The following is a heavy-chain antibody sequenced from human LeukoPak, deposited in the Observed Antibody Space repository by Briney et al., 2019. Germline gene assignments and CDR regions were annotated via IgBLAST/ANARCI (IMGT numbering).Heavy chain of an antibody. CDR1: GYSFISCG. Sequence: ASVKVSCKASGYSFISCGISWARQAPGQGLEWMGWISAYNGITNYAQELEGRVTMTTDTSTTTAYMELRSLTSDDTAVYYCARDLGAATVTYYSYYGMDVWGQGTTVTVSS. V-gene: IGHV1-18*01. J-gene: IGHJ6*02. D-gene: IGHD2-15*01. CDR3: ARDLGAATVTYYSYYGMDV. CDR2: ISAYNGIT.